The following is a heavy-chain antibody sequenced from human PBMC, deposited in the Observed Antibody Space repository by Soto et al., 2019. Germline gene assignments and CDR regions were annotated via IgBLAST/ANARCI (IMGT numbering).Heavy chain of an antibody. CDR1: GGSVSSGSYY. D-gene: IGHD1-26*01. CDR3: ERGTSGSFYRETGDYFDY. V-gene: IGHV4-61*01. Sequence: QVQLQESGPGLVKPSETLSLTCTVSGGSVSSGSYYWSWIRQSPGKGLEWIGYISYSGNTNYNPSLTSRVTISVDTSKNQFSLKLSSVTAADTAVYYCERGTSGSFYRETGDYFDYWGQGTLVTVSS. J-gene: IGHJ4*02. CDR2: ISYSGNT.